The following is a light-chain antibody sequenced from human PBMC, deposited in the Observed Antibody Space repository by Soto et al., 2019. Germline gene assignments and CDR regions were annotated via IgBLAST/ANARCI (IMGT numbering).Light chain of an antibody. CDR1: SSDVGGYDY. CDR3: TPYTSSSTYV. Sequence: QSDLTQAASVSAFPGQSISVSCTGTSSDVGGYDYVSWYQQHPGNAPKLLISDVTNRPSGVSNRFSGSKSGNTASLTISGPQTEDEADYYCTPYTSSSTYVFGTGTKVTVL. V-gene: IGLV2-14*01. CDR2: DVT. J-gene: IGLJ1*01.